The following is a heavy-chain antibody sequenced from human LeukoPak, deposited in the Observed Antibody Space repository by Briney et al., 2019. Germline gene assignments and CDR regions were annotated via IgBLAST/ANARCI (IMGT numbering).Heavy chain of an antibody. CDR2: TYYRSEWYN. V-gene: IGHV6-1*01. CDR1: GDSVSSNSAA. CDR3: AQADSTGYFYFQH. Sequence: SQTLSLTCAISGDSVSSNSAAWNGIRQSPSRGLEWLGRTYYRSEWYNDYAVSVKSRININPDTTKNQFSLQLNSVTPEDTAVDYCAQADSTGYFYFQHWGQGTLVTVSS. J-gene: IGHJ1*01. D-gene: IGHD3-22*01.